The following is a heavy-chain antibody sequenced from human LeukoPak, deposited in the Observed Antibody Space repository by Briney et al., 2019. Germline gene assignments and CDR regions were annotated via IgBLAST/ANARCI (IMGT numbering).Heavy chain of an antibody. CDR2: ISGDGGST. CDR3: ASGFSGYGVGY. Sequence: PGGSLRLSCAAPGLITDDYAIHWVRQAPGKGLEWVSLISGDGGSTFYADSVRGRFTISRDNAKNTVYLQMNSLRAEDTAVYYCASGFSGYGVGYWGQGTLVTVSS. V-gene: IGHV3-43*02. J-gene: IGHJ4*02. D-gene: IGHD5-12*01. CDR1: GLITDDYA.